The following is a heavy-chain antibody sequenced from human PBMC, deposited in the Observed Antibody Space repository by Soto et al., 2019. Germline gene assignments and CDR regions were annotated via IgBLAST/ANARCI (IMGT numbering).Heavy chain of an antibody. V-gene: IGHV4-38-2*01. J-gene: IGHJ5*02. CDR3: ARVGPWVAYYCDSSAYSFEDWFDP. D-gene: IGHD3-22*01. CDR1: GYSISSGYY. Sequence: SETLSLTCAVSGYSISSGYYWGWLRQPPGKGLEWIGSIYQGGSTYYNPSLNSRATLPINMPNHHASLILNSVTAADPAVYYCARVGPWVAYYCDSSAYSFEDWFDPWGQGTLVTVSS. CDR2: IYQGGST.